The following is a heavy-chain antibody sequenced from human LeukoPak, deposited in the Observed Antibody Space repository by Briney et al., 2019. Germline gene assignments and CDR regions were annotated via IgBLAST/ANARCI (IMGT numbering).Heavy chain of an antibody. D-gene: IGHD2-8*02. CDR1: GYTFTGYY. J-gene: IGHJ6*02. CDR2: INPNSGGT. CDR3: ARDVPVSYYYYGMDV. Sequence: ASVKVSCKASGYTFTGYYMHWVRQAPGLGLEWMGWINPNSGGTNYAQKFQGRATMTRDTSISTAYMELSRLRSDDTAVYYCARDVPVSYYYYGMDVWGQGTTVTVSS. V-gene: IGHV1-2*02.